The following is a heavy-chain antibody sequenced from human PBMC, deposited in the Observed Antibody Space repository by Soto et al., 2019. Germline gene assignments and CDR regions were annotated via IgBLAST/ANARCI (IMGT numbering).Heavy chain of an antibody. CDR1: GFTVSSYA. CDR2: ISGSGGST. D-gene: IGHD3-22*01. V-gene: IGHV3-23*01. J-gene: IGHJ4*02. CDR3: AKHSCYYDSSGYIDY. Sequence: PGGSLRLSCAASGFTVSSYAMSWVRQAPGKGLEWVSAISGSGGSTYYADSVKGRFTISRDNSKNTLYLQMNSLKAEDTAVYYCAKHSCYYDSSGYIDYWGQGTLVIVSS.